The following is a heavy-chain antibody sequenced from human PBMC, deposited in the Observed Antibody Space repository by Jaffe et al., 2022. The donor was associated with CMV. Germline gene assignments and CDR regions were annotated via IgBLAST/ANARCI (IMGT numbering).Heavy chain of an antibody. Sequence: QVQLQESGPGLVKPSETLSLTCTVSGGSISSYYWSWIRQPPGKGLEWIGYIYYSGSTNYNPSLKSRVTISVDTSKNQFSLKLSSVTAADTAVYYCARGGLGAMDYYYYGMDVWGQGTTVTVSS. CDR3: ARGGLGAMDYYYYGMDV. J-gene: IGHJ6*02. CDR1: GGSISSYY. CDR2: IYYSGST. D-gene: IGHD5-18*01. V-gene: IGHV4-59*01.